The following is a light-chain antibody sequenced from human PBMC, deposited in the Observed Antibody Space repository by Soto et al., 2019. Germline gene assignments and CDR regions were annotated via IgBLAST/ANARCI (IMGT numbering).Light chain of an antibody. CDR3: QQRSNWHQT. CDR2: ESS. CDR1: QSVDNY. J-gene: IGKJ1*01. Sequence: EIVLTQSPATLSLSPGERATPSGRASQSVDNYLDWYQQKPGQAPRRLIYESSNRATGIPARFSGSGSGTDFILTISSREPEDFAVYYCQQRSNWHQTFVQGTKVDIK. V-gene: IGKV3-11*01.